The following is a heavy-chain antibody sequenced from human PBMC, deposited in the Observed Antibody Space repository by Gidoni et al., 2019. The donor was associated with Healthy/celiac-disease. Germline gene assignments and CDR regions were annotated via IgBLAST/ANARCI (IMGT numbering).Heavy chain of an antibody. D-gene: IGHD5-18*01. CDR2: IYFSGST. CDR1: GGSISSSSYY. Sequence: QLQLQESGPGLVKPSETLSLTCTVSGGSISSSSYYWGWIRQPPGKGLEWIGSIYFSGSTYYNPSLKSRVTISVDTSKNQFSLKLSSVTAADTAVYYCASSPELAAAIDYWGQGTLVTVSS. J-gene: IGHJ4*02. CDR3: ASSPELAAAIDY. V-gene: IGHV4-39*01.